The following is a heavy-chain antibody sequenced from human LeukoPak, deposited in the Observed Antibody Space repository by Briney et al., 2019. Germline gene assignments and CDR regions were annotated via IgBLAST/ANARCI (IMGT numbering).Heavy chain of an antibody. Sequence: SQTLSLTCTVSGGSISSGSYYWSWIRQPAGKGLEWIGCIYTSGSTNYNPSLKSRVTISVDTSKNQFSLKLSSVTAADTAVYYCASSDFWSGYYTRFDYWGQGTLVTVSS. CDR2: IYTSGST. D-gene: IGHD3-3*01. CDR1: GGSISSGSYY. V-gene: IGHV4-61*02. CDR3: ASSDFWSGYYTRFDY. J-gene: IGHJ4*02.